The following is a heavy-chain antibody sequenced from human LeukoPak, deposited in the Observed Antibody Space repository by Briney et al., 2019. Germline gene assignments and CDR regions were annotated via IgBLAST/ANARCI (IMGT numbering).Heavy chain of an antibody. Sequence: GGSLRLSCGASGFTFSSYAMSWVRQAPGKGLEWVSAIRGSGGSTYYADSVKGRFTISRDNSKNTLYLQMNSLRAEDTAVYYCAKAGYGDTDYWGQGTLVTVSS. J-gene: IGHJ4*02. CDR1: GFTFSSYA. CDR3: AKAGYGDTDY. D-gene: IGHD4-17*01. CDR2: IRGSGGST. V-gene: IGHV3-23*01.